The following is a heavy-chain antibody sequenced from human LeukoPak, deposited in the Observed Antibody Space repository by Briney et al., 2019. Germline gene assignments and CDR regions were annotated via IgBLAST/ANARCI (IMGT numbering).Heavy chain of an antibody. CDR1: GGTINNYN. J-gene: IGHJ4*02. CDR2: VYDSGST. Sequence: SETLSLTCTVSGGTINNYNWGWIRQPPGKGLEWIGYVYDSGSTNYNPSLKSRVTISIDTSTNQFSLKMTSETASDTALYYCARPGGSYSFDYWGQGTLVTVSS. D-gene: IGHD1-26*01. CDR3: ARPGGSYSFDY. V-gene: IGHV4-59*08.